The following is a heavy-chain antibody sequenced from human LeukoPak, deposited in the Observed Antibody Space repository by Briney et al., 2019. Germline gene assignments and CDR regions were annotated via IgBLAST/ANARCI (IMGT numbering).Heavy chain of an antibody. J-gene: IGHJ4*02. CDR3: ATHGGDGYFDY. CDR1: GDSISSYY. CDR2: IYASGST. V-gene: IGHV4-4*09. D-gene: IGHD3-16*01. Sequence: SETLSLTCTASGDSISSYYWSWIRQPPGKGLEWIRYIYASGSTNYNRSVKSRGTISLHTSKTQFCLKLSSVSAADWAVYCWATHGGDGYFDYWGQRTLGTVS.